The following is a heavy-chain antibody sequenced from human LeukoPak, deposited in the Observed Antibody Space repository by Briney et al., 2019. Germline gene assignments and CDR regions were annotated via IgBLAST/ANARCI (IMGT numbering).Heavy chain of an antibody. CDR1: GGTFSNYA. D-gene: IGHD3-16*02. J-gene: IGHJ4*02. V-gene: IGHV1-69*13. Sequence: ASVKVSCKASGGTFSNYAISWVRQAPGQGLEWMGGIIPIFGTANYAQKFQGRVTITADESTSTAYMELSSLRSEDTAVYYCARAGYYDYVWGSYPLVYFDYWGQGTLVTVSS. CDR2: IIPIFGTA. CDR3: ARAGYYDYVWGSYPLVYFDY.